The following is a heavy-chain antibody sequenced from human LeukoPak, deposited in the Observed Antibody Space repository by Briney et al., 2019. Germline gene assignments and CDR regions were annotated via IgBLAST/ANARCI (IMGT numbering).Heavy chain of an antibody. V-gene: IGHV4-61*02. CDR1: GDSISSGVYY. D-gene: IGHD2-8*01. Sequence: SETLSLTCTVSGDSISSGVYYWSWIRQPAGKGLEWIGRIYTSGSTNYNPSLKSRVTMSVDTSKNQFSLKLSSVTAADTAVYYCARAMYEQYYYYYMDVWGKGTTVTISS. CDR2: IYTSGST. J-gene: IGHJ6*03. CDR3: ARAMYEQYYYYYMDV.